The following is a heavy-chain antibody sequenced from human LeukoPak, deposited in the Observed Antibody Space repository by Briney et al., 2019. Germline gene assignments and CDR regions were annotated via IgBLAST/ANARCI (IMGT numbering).Heavy chain of an antibody. CDR1: GFTVSSNY. CDR2: IYGGGNI. D-gene: IGHD5-24*01. V-gene: IGHV3-53*01. J-gene: IGHJ4*02. Sequence: GGSLRLSCAASGFTVSSNYMNWVRQAPGKGLEWVSVIYGGGNIYYADSVKGRFTISRDNSKNTLYLQMNSLRAEDTSVYYCARGAGYNYPYYFDYWGQGTLVTVSS. CDR3: ARGAGYNYPYYFDY.